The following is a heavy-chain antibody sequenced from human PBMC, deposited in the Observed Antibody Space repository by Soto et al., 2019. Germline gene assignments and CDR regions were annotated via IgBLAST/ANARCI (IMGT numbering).Heavy chain of an antibody. CDR2: ISAYNGNT. V-gene: IGHV1-18*01. D-gene: IGHD3-3*01. CDR3: ARDPPGGRFLEWLSLMDKNGYYYYGMDV. J-gene: IGHJ6*02. Sequence: ASVKVSCKASGYTFTSYGISWVRQAPGQGLEWMGWISAYNGNTNYAQKLQGRVTMTTDTSTSTAHMELRSLRSDDTAVYYCARDPPGGRFLEWLSLMDKNGYYYYGMDVWGQGTTVTVSS. CDR1: GYTFTSYG.